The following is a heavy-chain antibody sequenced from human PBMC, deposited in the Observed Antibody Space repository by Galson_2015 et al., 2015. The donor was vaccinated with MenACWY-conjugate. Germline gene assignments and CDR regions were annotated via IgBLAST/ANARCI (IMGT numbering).Heavy chain of an antibody. CDR1: GYTFTTYS. D-gene: IGHD2-2*01. V-gene: IGHV1-3*01. CDR3: SRSPKVVVPAAFFDS. Sequence: SVKVSCKASGYTFTTYSIHWVRQAPGQRLGSMGWINAGNGNTKYSQNFQGRVTITRDTSATTAYMELSSLRSGDTAVYYCSRSPKVVVPAAFFDSWGQGTLVTVSS. J-gene: IGHJ4*02. CDR2: INAGNGNT.